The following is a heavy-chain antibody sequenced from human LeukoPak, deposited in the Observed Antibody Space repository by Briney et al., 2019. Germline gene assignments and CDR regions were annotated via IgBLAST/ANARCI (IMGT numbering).Heavy chain of an antibody. J-gene: IGHJ4*02. Sequence: GGSLRLSCAASGFTFSSYGMHWVRQAPGKGLEWVAVIWYDGSNKYYADSVKGRFTISRDNARNSLYLQMNSLRAEDTAVYFCARDLRGPFDYWGQGTLVTVSS. CDR3: ARDLRGPFDY. CDR2: IWYDGSNK. CDR1: GFTFSSYG. V-gene: IGHV3-33*01.